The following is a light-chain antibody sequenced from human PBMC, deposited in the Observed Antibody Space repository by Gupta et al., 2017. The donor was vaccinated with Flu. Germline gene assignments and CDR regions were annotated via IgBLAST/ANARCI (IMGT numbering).Light chain of an antibody. CDR2: QDT. V-gene: IGLV3-1*01. CDR3: QVWDSSTGV. J-gene: IGLJ2*01. Sequence: TCSEDKLGDKFACWYQQKPGQSPTLVIYQDTKRPSGIPERFSGSNSGNTATLTISGTQAMDEADYYCQVWDSSTGVFGGGTKVTVL. CDR1: KLGDKF.